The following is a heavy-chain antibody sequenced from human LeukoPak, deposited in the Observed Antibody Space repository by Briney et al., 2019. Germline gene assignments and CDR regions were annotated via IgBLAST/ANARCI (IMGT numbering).Heavy chain of an antibody. CDR1: GGSFSGYY. V-gene: IGHV4-34*01. Sequence: SETLSLTCAVYGGSFSGYYWSWIRQPPGEGLEWIGEINHSGSTNYNPSLKSRVTISVDTSKNQLSLKLSSVTAADTAVYYCARVDRAVSYNWFDPWGQGTLVTVSS. CDR3: ARVDRAVSYNWFDP. CDR2: INHSGST. D-gene: IGHD1-26*01. J-gene: IGHJ5*02.